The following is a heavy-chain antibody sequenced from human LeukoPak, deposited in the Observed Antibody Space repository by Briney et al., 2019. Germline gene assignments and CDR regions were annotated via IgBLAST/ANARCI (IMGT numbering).Heavy chain of an antibody. D-gene: IGHD1-26*01. CDR1: GGSISSYY. J-gene: IGHJ3*02. Sequence: SETLSLTCTVSGGSISSYYWSWIRQPPGKGLEWIGYIYYSGSTNYNPSLKSRVTISVDTSKNQFSLKLSSVTAADTAVYYCARDSVGGTGHDAFDIWGQGTMATVSS. V-gene: IGHV4-59*12. CDR2: IYYSGST. CDR3: ARDSVGGTGHDAFDI.